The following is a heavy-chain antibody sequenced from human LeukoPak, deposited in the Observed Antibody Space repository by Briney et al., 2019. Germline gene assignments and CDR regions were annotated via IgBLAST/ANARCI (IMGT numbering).Heavy chain of an antibody. D-gene: IGHD1-26*01. CDR3: AKDSKIVGATFRSYHYMDV. J-gene: IGHJ6*03. CDR2: IVPTSSAI. CDR1: GFTFSGYS. Sequence: GGSLRLSCAASGFTFSGYSMIWVRQAPGKGLEWVSSIVPTSSAINYADSVKGRFTISRDNSKNTLYLQMNSLRAEDTAVYYCAKDSKIVGATFRSYHYMDVWGKGTAVTVSS. V-gene: IGHV3-21*04.